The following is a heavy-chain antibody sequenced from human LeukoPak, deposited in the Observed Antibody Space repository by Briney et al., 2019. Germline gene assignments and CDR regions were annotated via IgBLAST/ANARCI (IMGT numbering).Heavy chain of an antibody. CDR3: ARGGGLDI. V-gene: IGHV3-7*03. CDR2: INHNGNVN. J-gene: IGHJ6*02. D-gene: IGHD3-16*01. Sequence: GGSLRLSCAASGFTFSSYWMNWARQAPGKGLEWVASINHNGNVNYYVDSVKGRFTISRDNAKNSLYLQMSNLGAEDTAVYFCARGGGLDIWGQGATVTVSS. CDR1: GFTFSSYW.